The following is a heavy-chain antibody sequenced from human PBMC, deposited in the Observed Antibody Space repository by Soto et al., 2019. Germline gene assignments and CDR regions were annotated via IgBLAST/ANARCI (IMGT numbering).Heavy chain of an antibody. D-gene: IGHD2-2*01. CDR1: GGTFSSYA. V-gene: IGHV1-69*01. Sequence: QVQLVQSGAEVKKPGSSVKVSCKASGGTFSSYAISWVRQAPGQGLEWMGGIIPIFGTANYAQKFQGRVTITADESTSTAYMELSSLRSEDTAVYYCARDGFGDCSSSCCYPSGYYYGMDVWGQGTTVTVSS. J-gene: IGHJ6*02. CDR3: ARDGFGDCSSSCCYPSGYYYGMDV. CDR2: IIPIFGTA.